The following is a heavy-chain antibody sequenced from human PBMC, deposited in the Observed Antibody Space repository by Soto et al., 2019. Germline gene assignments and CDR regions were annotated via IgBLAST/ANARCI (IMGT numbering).Heavy chain of an antibody. J-gene: IGHJ6*03. CDR2: IYSGGST. CDR3: ARSYREILLKYYYYYMDV. D-gene: IGHD3-9*01. V-gene: IGHV3-66*01. Sequence: PGGSLRLSCAASGFTVSSNYMSWVRQAPGKGLEWVSVIYSGGSTYYADSVKGRFTISRDNSKNTLYLQMNSLRAEDTAVYYCARSYREILLKYYYYYMDVWGKGTTVTVSS. CDR1: GFTVSSNY.